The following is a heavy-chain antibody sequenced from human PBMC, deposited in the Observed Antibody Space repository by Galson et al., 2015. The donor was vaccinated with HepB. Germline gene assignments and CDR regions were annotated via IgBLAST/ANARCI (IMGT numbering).Heavy chain of an antibody. D-gene: IGHD3-22*01. CDR2: INAGNGNT. J-gene: IGHJ4*02. V-gene: IGHV1-3*01. CDR1: GYTFTSYA. CDR3: ARDYYDSNGYYDY. Sequence: SVKVSCKASGYTFTSYAMHWVRQAPGQRLEWMGWINAGNGNTKYSQKFQGRVTITRDTSASTAYMELSSLRSEDTAVYYCARDYYDSNGYYDYWGQGTLVTVSS.